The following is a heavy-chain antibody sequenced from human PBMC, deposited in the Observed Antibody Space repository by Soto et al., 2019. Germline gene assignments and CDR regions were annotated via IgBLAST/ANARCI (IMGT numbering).Heavy chain of an antibody. V-gene: IGHV4-59*01. Sequence: SSETLSLTCTVSGGSISSYYWSWIRQPPGKGLEWIGYIYYSGSTNYNPSLKSRVTISVDTSKNQFSLKLSSVTAADTAMYYCARACADVSYYYDSSGSGEGWFDPWGQGTLVTVSS. CDR3: ARACADVSYYYDSSGSGEGWFDP. CDR1: GGSISSYY. D-gene: IGHD3-22*01. CDR2: IYYSGST. J-gene: IGHJ5*02.